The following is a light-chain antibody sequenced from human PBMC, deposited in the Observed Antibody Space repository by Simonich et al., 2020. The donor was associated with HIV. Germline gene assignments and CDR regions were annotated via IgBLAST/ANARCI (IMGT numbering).Light chain of an antibody. J-gene: IGKJ5*01. V-gene: IGKV3-15*01. CDR3: QQYNTWVSIT. Sequence: EIVMTQSPATLSVSPGERATLSCRASHSVSSNLDWHQQKPGQAPRLLIYGASTRATGIPARFIGSGSGTEFTLTISSLQSEDFAVYYCQQYNTWVSITFGQGTRLEMK. CDR2: GAS. CDR1: HSVSSN.